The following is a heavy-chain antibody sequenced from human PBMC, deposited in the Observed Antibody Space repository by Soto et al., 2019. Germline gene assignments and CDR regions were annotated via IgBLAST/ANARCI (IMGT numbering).Heavy chain of an antibody. CDR2: ISSTGSFI. D-gene: IGHD6-25*01. CDR3: AREPGLYSSGWSGEAFEN. CDR1: GFTFSSYT. J-gene: IGHJ3*02. Sequence: EVQLVESGGGLVKPGGSMRLSCAASGFTFSSYTMNWVRQAPGKGLEWVSSISSTGSFIFYEDSVKGRFTISRDIAKNSLYLQMNSLRVEDTAVYYCAREPGLYSSGWSGEAFENWGQGTMVTVSS. V-gene: IGHV3-21*02.